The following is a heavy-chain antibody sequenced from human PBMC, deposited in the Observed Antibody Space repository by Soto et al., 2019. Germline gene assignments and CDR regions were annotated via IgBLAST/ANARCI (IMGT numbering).Heavy chain of an antibody. V-gene: IGHV3-23*01. CDR2: IGGGGRDR. CDR3: AKLPYSNDAFDI. Sequence: EVHLLQSGGGLVQPGGSLRLSCAASGFTFNIIAMSWVRQGPGKGLEWVSGIGGGGRDRYYAESVKGRFTISRDNSRNSVFLEMNSLRAEDTAVYYCAKLPYSNDAFDIWGQGTMVTVSS. CDR1: GFTFNIIA. D-gene: IGHD6-13*01. J-gene: IGHJ3*02.